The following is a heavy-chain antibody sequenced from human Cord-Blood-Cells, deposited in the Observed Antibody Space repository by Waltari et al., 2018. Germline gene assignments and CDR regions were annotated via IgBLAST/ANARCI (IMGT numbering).Heavy chain of an antibody. Sequence: QLQLQESGPGLVKPSETLSLTCTVSGGSISSSSYYWGWIRQPPGKGLEWIGSIYYSGTTNSNPSLKRRATRSVDPSKTQFSLKLSSVTSADTAVYYCAGHIGWYDGAVVVTAHWFDPWGQGTLVTVSS. V-gene: IGHV4-39*01. CDR3: AGHIGWYDGAVVVTAHWFDP. J-gene: IGHJ5*02. CDR1: GGSISSSSYY. D-gene: IGHD2-21*02. CDR2: IYYSGTT.